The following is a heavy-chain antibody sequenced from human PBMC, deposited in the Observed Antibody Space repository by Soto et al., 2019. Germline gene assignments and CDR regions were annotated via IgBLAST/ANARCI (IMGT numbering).Heavy chain of an antibody. CDR1: GFSFSDFY. J-gene: IGHJ4*02. D-gene: IGHD2-2*01. CDR3: YATAVVARDY. Sequence: LRLSCAASGFSFSDFYMSWVRQAPGKGLEWLSYISSGSGSTIYYADSVKGRFTISRDNAENSLYLQMNSLRAEDTAVYYCYATAVVARDYWGQGTLVTVSS. CDR2: ISSGSGSTI. V-gene: IGHV3-11*01.